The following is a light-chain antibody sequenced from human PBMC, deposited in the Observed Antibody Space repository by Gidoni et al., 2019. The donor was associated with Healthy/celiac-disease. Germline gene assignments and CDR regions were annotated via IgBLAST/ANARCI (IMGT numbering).Light chain of an antibody. CDR1: SSNIGNNY. Sequence: QSVLTQPHSVSAAPGQKVTISCSGSSSNIGNNYVSWYQQLPGTAPKLLIYENNKRPSVIPDRFSGSKSGTSATLGITGLQTGDEADYYCGTWDSSLSAVVFGGGTKLTVL. CDR2: ENN. CDR3: GTWDSSLSAVV. V-gene: IGLV1-51*02. J-gene: IGLJ2*01.